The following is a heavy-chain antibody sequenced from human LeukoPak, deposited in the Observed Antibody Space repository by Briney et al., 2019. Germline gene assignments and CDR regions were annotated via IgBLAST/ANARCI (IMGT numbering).Heavy chain of an antibody. D-gene: IGHD1-26*01. CDR3: ARDFVVGATGEGYYYGMGV. V-gene: IGHV1-18*01. Sequence: ASVKVSCKASGYTFTSYGISWVRQAPGQGLEWMGWISAYNGNTSYAQKLQGRVTMTTDTSTSTAYMELRSLRSDDTAVYYCARDFVVGATGEGYYYGMGVWGQGTTVTVSS. CDR2: ISAYNGNT. J-gene: IGHJ6*02. CDR1: GYTFTSYG.